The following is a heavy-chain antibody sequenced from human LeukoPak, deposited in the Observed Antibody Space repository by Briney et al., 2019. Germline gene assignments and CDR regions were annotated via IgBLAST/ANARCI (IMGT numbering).Heavy chain of an antibody. D-gene: IGHD3-22*01. Sequence: GSSVKVSCKASGGTFSSYAISWVRQAPGQGLEWMGGIIPTFGTANYAQKFQGRVTITADESTSTAYMELSSLRSEDTAVYYCARDGDYYDSSGYYFEYFQHWGQGTLVTVSS. CDR3: ARDGDYYDSSGYYFEYFQH. J-gene: IGHJ1*01. CDR2: IIPTFGTA. CDR1: GGTFSSYA. V-gene: IGHV1-69*01.